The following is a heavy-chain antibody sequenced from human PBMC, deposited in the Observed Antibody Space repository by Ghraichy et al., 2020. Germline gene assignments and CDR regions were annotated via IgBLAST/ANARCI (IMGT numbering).Heavy chain of an antibody. CDR3: ARHGGGGY. Sequence: GESLNISCAASGFTFSIYWMNWVRQAPGKGLEWVAHIKQDGSEKYYVDSVKGRFTISRDNAKNSLYLQMNSLRAEDTAVYYCARHGGGGYWGQGTLVTVSS. D-gene: IGHD3-16*01. J-gene: IGHJ4*02. V-gene: IGHV3-7*03. CDR2: IKQDGSEK. CDR1: GFTFSIYW.